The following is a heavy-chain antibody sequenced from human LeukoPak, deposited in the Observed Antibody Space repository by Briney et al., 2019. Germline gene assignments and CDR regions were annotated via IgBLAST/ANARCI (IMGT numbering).Heavy chain of an antibody. CDR3: ANDILPGSHPGDY. CDR1: GFTFSSYA. CDR2: ISGSGGST. D-gene: IGHD3-9*01. J-gene: IGHJ4*02. V-gene: IGHV3-23*01. Sequence: GGSLRLSCAASGFTFSSYAMSWVRQAPGKGLEWVSAISGSGGSTYYADSVKGRFTISRDNSKNTLYLQMNSLRAEDTSVYYCANDILPGSHPGDYWGQGTLVTVSS.